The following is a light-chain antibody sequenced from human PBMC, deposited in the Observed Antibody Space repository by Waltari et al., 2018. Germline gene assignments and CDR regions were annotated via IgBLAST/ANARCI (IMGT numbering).Light chain of an antibody. Sequence: EIVLTQSPGTLSFSPGERATLSCRASQSVTRTLAWYQQKPGQAPRLLIYGASNRATGIPDRFSGSGSGTDFSLTISRLEPEDFAVYYCQHYLRLPATFGQGTKVEIK. CDR2: GAS. J-gene: IGKJ1*01. CDR1: QSVTRT. CDR3: QHYLRLPAT. V-gene: IGKV3-20*01.